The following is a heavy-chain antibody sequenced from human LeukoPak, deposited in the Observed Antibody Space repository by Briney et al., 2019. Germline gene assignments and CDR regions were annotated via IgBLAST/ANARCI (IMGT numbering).Heavy chain of an antibody. CDR1: GGSISSSSYY. D-gene: IGHD3-10*01. CDR2: IYSSGST. J-gene: IGHJ6*03. CDR3: ARVFDSGSQAYFYYMDV. Sequence: SETLSLTCTVSGGSISSSSYYWSWIRQPPEKGLEWIGYIYSSGSTNYNPSLKSRVTMSVDTSKNQFSLKVSSVTAADTAVYYCARVFDSGSQAYFYYMDVWGKGTTVIISS. V-gene: IGHV4-61*01.